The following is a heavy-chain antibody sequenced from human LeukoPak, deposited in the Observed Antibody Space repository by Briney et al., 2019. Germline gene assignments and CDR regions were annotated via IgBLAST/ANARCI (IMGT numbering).Heavy chain of an antibody. V-gene: IGHV3-53*03. Sequence: RGGCLRLSCAASGFTVSSSYMTWVRHPPRKGLGWVSVIYSSGSTHYEHFVKGRSTISRDNSKTTLYFQMNSLRADDTAVYYCARGDYGSMIDHWGQGTLVTVSS. J-gene: IGHJ4*02. D-gene: IGHD4-17*01. CDR1: GFTVSSSY. CDR2: IYSSGST. CDR3: ARGDYGSMIDH.